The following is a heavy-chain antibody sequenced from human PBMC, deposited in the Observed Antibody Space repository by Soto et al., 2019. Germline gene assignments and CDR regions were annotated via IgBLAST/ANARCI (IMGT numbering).Heavy chain of an antibody. D-gene: IGHD3-10*01. CDR1: GYTFTGYY. Sequence: ASVKVSCKASGYTFTGYYMHWVRQAPGQGLEWMGWINPNSGGTNYAQKFRGRVTMTRDTSISTAYMELSRLRSDDTAVYYCARERGTMARGVIMTLNWFDPWGQGTLVTVSS. CDR3: ARERGTMARGVIMTLNWFDP. CDR2: INPNSGGT. J-gene: IGHJ5*02. V-gene: IGHV1-2*02.